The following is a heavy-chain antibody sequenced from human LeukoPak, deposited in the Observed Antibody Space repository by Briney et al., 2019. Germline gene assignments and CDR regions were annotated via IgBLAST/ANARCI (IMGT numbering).Heavy chain of an antibody. CDR3: ARFGGHDYGDYVAFDI. J-gene: IGHJ3*02. D-gene: IGHD4-17*01. CDR1: GGTFSSYA. Sequence: GASVKVSCKATGGTFSSYALSWVRQAPGQGLEWMGIINPSGGSTSYAQKFQGRVTMTRDMSTSTVYMELSSLRSEDTAVYYCARFGGHDYGDYVAFDIWGQGTMVTVSS. V-gene: IGHV1-46*01. CDR2: INPSGGST.